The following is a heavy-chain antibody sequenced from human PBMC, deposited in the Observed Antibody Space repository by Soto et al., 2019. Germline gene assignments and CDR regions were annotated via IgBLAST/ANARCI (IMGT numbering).Heavy chain of an antibody. J-gene: IGHJ5*02. CDR1: GFSFSNYG. V-gene: IGHV3-21*01. D-gene: IGHD2-2*01. Sequence: EVQLVESGGGLVKPGGSLRLSCAASGFSFSNYGMNWVRQAPGKGLEWVSSISSSSSYISYADSVKGRFTISIDNAKNSVYLQMNSLRAEDTAVYYCARSDCTSTSCYVVWFDPWGQGTLVTVSS. CDR2: ISSSSSYI. CDR3: ARSDCTSTSCYVVWFDP.